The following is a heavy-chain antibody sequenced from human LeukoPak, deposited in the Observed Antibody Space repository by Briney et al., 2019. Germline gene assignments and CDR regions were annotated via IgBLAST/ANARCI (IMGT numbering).Heavy chain of an antibody. CDR3: ARFTIDAFDI. Sequence: GRSLRLSCAASGFTFSNYGMHWVRQAPGKGLEWVAAIWYDGSNEYYADSVEGRLTISRDDSKNTLYLQMNSLRAEDTAVYYCARFTIDAFDIWGQGTMVTVSS. D-gene: IGHD3-3*01. CDR2: IWYDGSNE. V-gene: IGHV3-33*01. CDR1: GFTFSNYG. J-gene: IGHJ3*02.